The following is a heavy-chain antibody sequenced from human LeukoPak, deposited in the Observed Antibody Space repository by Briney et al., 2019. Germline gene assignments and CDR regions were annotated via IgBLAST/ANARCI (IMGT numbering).Heavy chain of an antibody. CDR1: GGSISSGGYY. CDR3: ARGLGSGSYSAFDI. V-gene: IGHV4-31*11. J-gene: IGHJ3*02. CDR2: IYYSGST. Sequence: RASETLSLTCAVSGGSISSGGYYWSWIRQHPGKGLEWIGYIYYSGSTYYNPSLKSRVTISVDTSKNQFSLKLSSVTAADTAVYYCARGLGSGSYSAFDIWGQGTMVTVSS. D-gene: IGHD1-26*01.